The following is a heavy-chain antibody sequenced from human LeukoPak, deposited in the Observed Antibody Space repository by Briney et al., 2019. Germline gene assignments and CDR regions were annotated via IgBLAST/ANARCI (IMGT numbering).Heavy chain of an antibody. D-gene: IGHD1-1*01. J-gene: IGHJ4*02. CDR2: LYNSGTT. CDR1: GGSINTYC. Sequence: SETRSLTCTVSGGSINTYCWSWIRQPPGKGREWIGYLYNSGTTNYNPSLKSRVSISGDTSKNQFSLKLNSVTAADTAVYYCARRGVKTTRFDYWGQGILVTVSS. CDR3: ARRGVKTTRFDY. V-gene: IGHV4-59*01.